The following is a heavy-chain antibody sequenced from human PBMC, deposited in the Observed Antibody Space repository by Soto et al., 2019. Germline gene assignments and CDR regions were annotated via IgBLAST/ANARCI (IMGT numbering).Heavy chain of an antibody. CDR1: GFTFSSYS. CDR3: ARDWGLRFLEWLPYDAFDI. Sequence: GALRLSCAASGFTFSSYSMNWVRQAPGKGLEWVSYISSSSSTIYYADSVKGRFTISSDNAKNSLNLQMNSLRAEDTAVYYCARDWGLRFLEWLPYDAFDIWGQGTMVTVSS. V-gene: IGHV3-48*01. CDR2: ISSSSSTI. D-gene: IGHD3-3*01. J-gene: IGHJ3*02.